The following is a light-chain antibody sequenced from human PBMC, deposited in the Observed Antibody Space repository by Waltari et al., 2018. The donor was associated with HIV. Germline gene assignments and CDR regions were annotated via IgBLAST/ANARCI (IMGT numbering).Light chain of an antibody. CDR2: DVD. CDR1: SSDFGNSER. Sequence: QSALIQPPSVSGSPGESVTISCTGASSDFGNSERISWYQQFPGPATKLVIYDVDKRPPGVPALFSGYKFDITASLTISCLQTEDEADYYCAFYTHLNTHYVFGNGTKVSV. V-gene: IGLV2-18*01. J-gene: IGLJ1*01. CDR3: AFYTHLNTHYV.